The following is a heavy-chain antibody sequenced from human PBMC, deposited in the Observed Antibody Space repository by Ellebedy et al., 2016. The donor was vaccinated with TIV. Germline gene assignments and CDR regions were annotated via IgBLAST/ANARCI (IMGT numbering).Heavy chain of an antibody. J-gene: IGHJ5*02. V-gene: IGHV4-30-4*01. CDR2: IHHSGIS. CDR3: ARDPSNWFDP. Sequence: SETLSLTCTVSGGSVSSGDSYWSWIRQPPGEGLEWIGYIHHSGISHYSPSLRSRTTISLDTSKNHFSLNVTSVTAADTAVYYCARDPSNWFDPWGQGILVTVSS. CDR1: GGSVSSGDSY.